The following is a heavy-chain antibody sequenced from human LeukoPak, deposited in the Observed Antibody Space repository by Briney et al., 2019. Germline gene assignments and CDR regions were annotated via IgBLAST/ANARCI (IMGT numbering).Heavy chain of an antibody. J-gene: IGHJ6*02. Sequence: ASVNVSCKASGYTFTSYGISWVRQAPGQGLEWMGWISAYNGNTNYAQKLQGRVTMTTDTSTSTAYMELRSLRSDDTAVYYCARDEREGWYYYYGMDVWGQGTTVTVSS. V-gene: IGHV1-18*01. CDR2: ISAYNGNT. CDR3: ARDEREGWYYYYGMDV. CDR1: GYTFTSYG. D-gene: IGHD1-26*01.